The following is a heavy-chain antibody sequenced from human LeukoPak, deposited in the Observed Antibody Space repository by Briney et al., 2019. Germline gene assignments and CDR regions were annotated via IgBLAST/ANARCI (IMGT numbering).Heavy chain of an antibody. D-gene: IGHD5-12*01. J-gene: IGHJ5*02. CDR2: ISNDGSNK. CDR1: GFTFSTYG. Sequence: PGRSLRLSCAASGFTFSTYGMHWGRQAPGKGLEWVAVISNDGSNKLYTDSVKGRFTISRDNSKNTLYLQMNSLRAEDTAVYYCARSDVDMAAWGQGTLVTVSS. V-gene: IGHV3-30*03. CDR3: ARSDVDMAA.